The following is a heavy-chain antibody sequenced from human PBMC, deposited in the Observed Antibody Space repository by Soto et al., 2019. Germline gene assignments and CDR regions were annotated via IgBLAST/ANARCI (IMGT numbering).Heavy chain of an antibody. CDR3: AKPDRYDWNYYYYGMDV. CDR1: GFTFRSYG. V-gene: IGHV3-30*18. Sequence: GGSLRLSCAASGFTFRSYGRHWVRQAPGKGLEWVAVISYDGSNKYYAESVKGRFTISRDNSKNTLYLQMSSLRADDTAVYYCAKPDRYDWNYYYYGMDVWGQGTTVTVSS. CDR2: ISYDGSNK. D-gene: IGHD1-1*01. J-gene: IGHJ6*02.